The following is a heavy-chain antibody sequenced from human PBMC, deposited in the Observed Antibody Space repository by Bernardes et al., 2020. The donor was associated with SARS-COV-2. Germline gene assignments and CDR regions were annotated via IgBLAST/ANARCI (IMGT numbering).Heavy chain of an antibody. CDR2: ISADSVNT. CDR1: GYTFTSYG. J-gene: IGHJ5*02. CDR3: ATFVGYTYGGGWFDP. V-gene: IGHV1-18*01. D-gene: IGHD5-18*01. Sequence: ASVKVSCKASGYTFTSYGIIWVRQAPGQGLEWMGWISADSVNTDYAEKFQGRVTMTTDTSTSTAYMELRRLRSDDTAVYYCATFVGYTYGGGWFDPWGQGTLGIVSS.